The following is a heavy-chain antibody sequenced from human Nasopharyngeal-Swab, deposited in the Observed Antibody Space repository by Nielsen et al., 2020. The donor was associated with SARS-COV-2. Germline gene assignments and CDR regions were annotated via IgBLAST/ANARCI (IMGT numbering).Heavy chain of an antibody. CDR3: ARESPAAGTAFDI. V-gene: IGHV4-59*13. CDR2: IYYSGST. CDR1: GGSISSYY. J-gene: IGHJ3*02. D-gene: IGHD6-13*01. Sequence: SETLSLTCTVSGGSISSYYWSWIRQPPGKGLEWIGYIYYSGSTTYNPSLKSRVTISVDTSKNQFSLKLSSVTAADTAVYYCARESPAAGTAFDIWGQGTMVTVSS.